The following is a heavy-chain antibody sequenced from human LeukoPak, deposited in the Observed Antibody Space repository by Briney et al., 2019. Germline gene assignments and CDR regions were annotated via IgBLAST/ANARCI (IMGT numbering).Heavy chain of an antibody. Sequence: GGSLRLSCAASGFTFSSYWMSWVRQAPGKGLEWVPNIKQDGSEKYYVDSVKGRFTISRDNAKNSLYLQMNSLRAEDTAVYYCARDALYCTNGVCYRDYWGQGTLVTVSS. CDR3: ARDALYCTNGVCYRDY. CDR2: IKQDGSEK. J-gene: IGHJ4*02. CDR1: GFTFSSYW. D-gene: IGHD2-8*01. V-gene: IGHV3-7*01.